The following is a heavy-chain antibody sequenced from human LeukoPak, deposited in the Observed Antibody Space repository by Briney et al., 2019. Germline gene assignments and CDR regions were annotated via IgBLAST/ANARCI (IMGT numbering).Heavy chain of an antibody. CDR3: ARRWYFGSEKYYAFDY. V-gene: IGHV5-51*01. CDR1: GYTFTNYW. J-gene: IGHJ4*02. Sequence: GESLKISCQASGYTFTNYWIGWVRQMPGKGLEWMGISYPGDSDTRYSPSFQGQVTISADKSISAAYLQWNSLKASDTAMYYCARRWYFGSEKYYAFDYWGQGTLVTVSS. D-gene: IGHD3-10*01. CDR2: SYPGDSDT.